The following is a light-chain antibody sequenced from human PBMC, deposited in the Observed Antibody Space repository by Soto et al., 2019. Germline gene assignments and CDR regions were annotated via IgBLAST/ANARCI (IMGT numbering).Light chain of an antibody. CDR1: QSVSNN. Sequence: EIVLTQSPGTLSLSPVERATLSCRASQSVSNNYLACYQQKPGQAPRLLMFGASIRATNISARFTGSRSGTDFTLTISSLQSEDFAVYFCQQYNTWPRTFGQGTKVDIK. J-gene: IGKJ1*01. CDR2: GAS. CDR3: QQYNTWPRT. V-gene: IGKV3-15*01.